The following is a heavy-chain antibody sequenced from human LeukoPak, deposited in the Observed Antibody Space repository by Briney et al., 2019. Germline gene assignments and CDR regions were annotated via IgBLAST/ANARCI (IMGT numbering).Heavy chain of an antibody. CDR2: INHSGST. D-gene: IGHD1-7*01. V-gene: IGHV4-39*07. CDR3: ARGWDGTTQQYGYNWFDP. J-gene: IGHJ5*02. CDR1: GGSVSSGSYY. Sequence: SETLSLTCTVSGGSVSSGSYYWSWIRQPPGKGLEWIGEINHSGSTNYNPSLKSRVTISVDTSKNQFSLKLSSVTAADTAVYYCARGWDGTTQQYGYNWFDPWGQGTLVTVSS.